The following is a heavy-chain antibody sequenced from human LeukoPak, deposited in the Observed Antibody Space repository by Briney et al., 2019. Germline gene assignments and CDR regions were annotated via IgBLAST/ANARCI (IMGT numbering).Heavy chain of an antibody. V-gene: IGHV4-59*12. CDR1: GGSISSYY. CDR2: IYYSGST. CDR3: ARESTMIRGLIPWFDP. J-gene: IGHJ5*02. D-gene: IGHD3-10*01. Sequence: PSETLSLTCTVSGGSISSYYWSWIRQPPGQGLEWIGYIYYSGSTNYNPSLKSRVTISVDTSKNQFSLKLSSVTAADTAVYYCARESTMIRGLIPWFDPWGQGTLVTVSS.